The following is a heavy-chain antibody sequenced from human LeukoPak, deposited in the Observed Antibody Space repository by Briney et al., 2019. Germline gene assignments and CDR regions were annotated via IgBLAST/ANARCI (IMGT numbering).Heavy chain of an antibody. CDR2: IYYSGST. J-gene: IGHJ5*02. D-gene: IGHD1-26*01. CDR3: ARHRVGEQNWFDP. Sequence: PSETLSLTCTVSGYSISSGYYWGWIRQPPGKGLEWIGSIYYSGSTYYNPSLKSRVTISVDTSKNQFSLKLSSVTAADTAVYYCARHRVGEQNWFDPWGQGTLVTVSS. CDR1: GYSISSGYY. V-gene: IGHV4-38-2*02.